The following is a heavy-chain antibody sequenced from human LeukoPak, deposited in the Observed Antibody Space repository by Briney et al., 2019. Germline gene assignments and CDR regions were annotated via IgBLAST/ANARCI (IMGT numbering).Heavy chain of an antibody. CDR3: ARKSLDYYDSLDAFDI. D-gene: IGHD3-22*01. V-gene: IGHV1-2*02. J-gene: IGHJ3*02. CDR2: INPKSGGT. CDR1: GYTFTGYC. Sequence: SVKVSCKASGYTFTGYCMYWVRQAPGQGLEWMGWINPKSGGTNYAQKFQGRVTMSRERSSSTAYMELRSLRSDDTAVYYCARKSLDYYDSLDAFDIWGQGTMVTVSS.